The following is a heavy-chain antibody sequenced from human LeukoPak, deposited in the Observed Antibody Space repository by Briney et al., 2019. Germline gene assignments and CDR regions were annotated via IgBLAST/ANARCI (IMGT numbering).Heavy chain of an antibody. CDR1: GGSISSYY. J-gene: IGHJ5*02. V-gene: IGHV4-4*07. Sequence: PSETLSLTCTVSGGSISSYYWSWIRQPAGKGLEWIGRIYTSGSTNYNPSLKSRVTMSVDTSKNQFSLKLSSVTAADTAVYYCARGLATKALIRSHNWFAPWGEGTLVTVSS. CDR2: IYTSGST. CDR3: ARGLATKALIRSHNWFAP. D-gene: IGHD5-24*01.